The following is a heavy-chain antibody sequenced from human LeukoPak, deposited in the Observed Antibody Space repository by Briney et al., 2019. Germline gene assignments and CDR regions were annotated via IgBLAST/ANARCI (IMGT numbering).Heavy chain of an antibody. V-gene: IGHV3-30*03. Sequence: GGSLRLSCAASGFTFSSYAMSWVRQAPGKGLGWVAVISYDGSNKYYVDSVKGRSTISRDNSKNTLYLQMNSLRDEDTAVYYCARDRAYYYDSSGYYYFDHWGQGTLVTVSS. J-gene: IGHJ4*02. CDR2: ISYDGSNK. CDR1: GFTFSSYA. CDR3: ARDRAYYYDSSGYYYFDH. D-gene: IGHD3-22*01.